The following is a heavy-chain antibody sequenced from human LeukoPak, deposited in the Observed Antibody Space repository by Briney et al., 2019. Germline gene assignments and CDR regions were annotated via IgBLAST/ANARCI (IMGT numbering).Heavy chain of an antibody. Sequence: GGSLRLSCAASGFTFSSCSMNWVRQAPGKGLEWVSSISSSSSYMYYTDSVKGRFTISRDNARNSLYLQMNSLTAEDTAVCYCAREPSGRYYYSYGLDVWGQGTPVTVSS. CDR2: ISSSSSYM. D-gene: IGHD5-12*01. V-gene: IGHV3-21*01. CDR1: GFTFSSCS. CDR3: AREPSGRYYYSYGLDV. J-gene: IGHJ6*02.